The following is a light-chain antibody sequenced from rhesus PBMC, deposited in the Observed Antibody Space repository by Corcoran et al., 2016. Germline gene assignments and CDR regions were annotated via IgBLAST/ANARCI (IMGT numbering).Light chain of an antibody. CDR1: QGISNW. CDR2: TAS. Sequence: DIQMTQFPSSLSASVGDRVTITCQASQGISNWLAWYQQKPGKAPKLLIYTASSLRSGVPSRFSGSGSGTECTLTISSLQPEDCATYYCQQHHTNPLTFGGGTKVEIK. CDR3: QQHHTNPLT. J-gene: IGKJ4*01. V-gene: IGKV1-18*01.